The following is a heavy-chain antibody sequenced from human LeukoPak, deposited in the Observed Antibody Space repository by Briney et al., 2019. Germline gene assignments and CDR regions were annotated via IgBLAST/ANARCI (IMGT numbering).Heavy chain of an antibody. Sequence: PGGSLRLSCAASGFTVSGNYMSWVHQAPGKGLEWVSVIYSGGDIAYADSVKGRFTISSDTSQNKLYLHMNSLRVEDTAVYYCAGGTDFWSGYCFDSWGQGTLVTVSS. V-gene: IGHV3-53*01. CDR1: GFTVSGNY. D-gene: IGHD3-3*01. J-gene: IGHJ4*02. CDR3: AGGTDFWSGYCFDS. CDR2: IYSGGDI.